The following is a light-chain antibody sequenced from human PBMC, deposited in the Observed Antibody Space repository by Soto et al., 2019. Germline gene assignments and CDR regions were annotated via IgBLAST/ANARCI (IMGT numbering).Light chain of an antibody. CDR1: QSISSTY. CDR3: QQYGGSPIFT. J-gene: IGKJ3*01. CDR2: GTF. V-gene: IGKV3-20*01. Sequence: EILLTQSPGTLSFSPGDRATLSCRASQSISSTYLAWYQQKPGQAPRLLIYGTFTRATGIPDRFSGSGSGTDFTLTISRLEPEDFAVHYCQQYGGSPIFTFGPGTKVDMK.